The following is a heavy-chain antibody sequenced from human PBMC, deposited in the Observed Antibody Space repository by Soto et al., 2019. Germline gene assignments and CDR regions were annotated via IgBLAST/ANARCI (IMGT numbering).Heavy chain of an antibody. D-gene: IGHD3-9*01. CDR3: ARTPYYDILTGYDYFDY. CDR2: ISAYNGNT. Sequence: GASVKVSCKASGYTFTSYGISWVRQAPGQGLEWMGWISAYNGNTNYAQKLQGRVTMTTDTSTSTAYMELRSLRSDDTAVYYCARTPYYDILTGYDYFDYWGQGTLVTVSS. V-gene: IGHV1-18*01. J-gene: IGHJ4*02. CDR1: GYTFTSYG.